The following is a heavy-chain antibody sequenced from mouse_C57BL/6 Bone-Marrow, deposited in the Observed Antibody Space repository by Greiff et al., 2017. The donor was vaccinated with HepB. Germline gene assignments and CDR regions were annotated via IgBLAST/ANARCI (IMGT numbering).Heavy chain of an antibody. CDR2: IRNKANGYTT. CDR3: ARSVSVVATGGYYYAMDY. V-gene: IGHV7-3*01. J-gene: IGHJ4*01. Sequence: EVQRVESGGGLVQPGGSLSLSCAASGFTFTDYYMSWVRQPPGKALEWLGFIRNKANGYTTEYSASVKGRFTISRDNSGSILYLQMNALRAEDSATYYCARSVSVVATGGYYYAMDYWGQGTSVTVSS. CDR1: GFTFTDYY. D-gene: IGHD1-1*01.